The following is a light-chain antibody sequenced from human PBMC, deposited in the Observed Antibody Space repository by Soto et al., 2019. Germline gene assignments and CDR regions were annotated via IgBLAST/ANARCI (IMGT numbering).Light chain of an antibody. CDR2: GAS. V-gene: IGKV3-20*01. CDR3: QQYRSSPGT. CDR1: QSVSSSY. J-gene: IGKJ1*01. Sequence: EIVLTQSPGTLSLSPGERATLSCRASQSVSSSYLAWYQQKPGQAPRLLIYGASIRATGIPDRFSGSGSGTDFTLTISRLEPEDFAVYYCQQYRSSPGTFGQGTKVEIK.